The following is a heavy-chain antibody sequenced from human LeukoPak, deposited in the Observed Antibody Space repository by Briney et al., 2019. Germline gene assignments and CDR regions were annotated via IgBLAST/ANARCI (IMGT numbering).Heavy chain of an antibody. D-gene: IGHD6-19*01. CDR3: AREGSGWPNYFDY. Sequence: PGGSLRLSCAASGFTFSSYEMNWVRQAPGKGLEWVSYISSSGSTIYYADSVKGRFTLSRDNAKNSLFLQMNSLRAEDTAVYYCAREGSGWPNYFDYWGQGTLVTVSS. CDR1: GFTFSSYE. V-gene: IGHV3-48*03. J-gene: IGHJ4*02. CDR2: ISSSGSTI.